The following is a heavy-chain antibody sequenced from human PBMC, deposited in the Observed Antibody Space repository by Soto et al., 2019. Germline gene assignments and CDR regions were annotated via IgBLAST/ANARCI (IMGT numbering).Heavy chain of an antibody. CDR1: GGTFSTSA. Sequence: SVKVSCKTSGGTFSTSAISWVRLAPGQGLEWMGAIIPMTSTPNYAQKFQGRLTITADESTSTAYMELSTLRSDDTAIYYCATASAMATIRDFDYWGQGTPVTVSS. V-gene: IGHV1-69*13. D-gene: IGHD5-18*01. CDR2: IIPMTSTP. J-gene: IGHJ4*02. CDR3: ATASAMATIRDFDY.